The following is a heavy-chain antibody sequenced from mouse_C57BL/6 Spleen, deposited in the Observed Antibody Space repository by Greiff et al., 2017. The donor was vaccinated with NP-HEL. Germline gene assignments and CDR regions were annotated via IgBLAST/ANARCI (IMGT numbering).Heavy chain of an antibody. CDR3: ARHGDYSEYFDV. D-gene: IGHD1-1*01. J-gene: IGHJ1*03. CDR1: GFTFSSYG. Sequence: EVMLVESGGDLVKPGGSLKLSCAASGFTFSSYGMSWVRQTPDKRLEWVATISRGGSYPYYPDSVKGRFTISRDNAKNTLYLQMSSLKSEDKAMYYCARHGDYSEYFDVWGTGTTVTVSS. V-gene: IGHV5-6*01. CDR2: ISRGGSYP.